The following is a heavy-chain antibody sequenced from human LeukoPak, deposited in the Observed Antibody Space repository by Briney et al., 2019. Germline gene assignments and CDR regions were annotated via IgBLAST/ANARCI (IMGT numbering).Heavy chain of an antibody. D-gene: IGHD4-23*01. CDR2: ISWNSGSI. CDR1: GFTFDDYA. Sequence: GGSLRLSCAASGFTFDDYAMHWVRQAPGKGLEWVSGISWNSGSIGYADSVKGRFTISRDNAKNSLYLQMNSLRAEDTALYYCAKDIRRYDYGGNPVDYWGQGTLVTVSS. V-gene: IGHV3-9*01. J-gene: IGHJ4*02. CDR3: AKDIRRYDYGGNPVDY.